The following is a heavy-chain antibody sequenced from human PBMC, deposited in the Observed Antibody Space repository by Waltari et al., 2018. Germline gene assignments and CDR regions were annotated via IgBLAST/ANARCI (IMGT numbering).Heavy chain of an antibody. J-gene: IGHJ3*02. V-gene: IGHV1-8*01. CDR1: GYTFTSYD. D-gene: IGHD3-22*01. Sequence: QVQLVQSGAEVKKPGASVKVSCKASGYTFTSYDINWVRQATGQGLEWMGWMNPNRGNTGYAQKFQGRVTRTRNTSISTAYMELSSLRSEDTAVYYCARQDYYYDSSGYYLDAFDIWGQGTMVTVSS. CDR2: MNPNRGNT. CDR3: ARQDYYYDSSGYYLDAFDI.